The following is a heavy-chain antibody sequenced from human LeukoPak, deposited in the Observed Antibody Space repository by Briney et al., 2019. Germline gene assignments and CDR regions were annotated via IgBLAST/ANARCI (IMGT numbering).Heavy chain of an antibody. V-gene: IGHV4-30-2*01. CDR1: GGSISSGGYY. D-gene: IGHD3-16*02. CDR2: LYYSGST. CDR3: ARGVPTGYYDYVRGGDRPPHFDY. Sequence: SQALSLTCTVSGGSISSGGYYWSWIRQPPGKGLEWIGYLYYSGSTYYNPSLKSRVTISIDTYNHRFSLRLSSVTAADTAVYYCARGVPTGYYDYVRGGDRPPHFDYWGQGTLVTVSS. J-gene: IGHJ4*02.